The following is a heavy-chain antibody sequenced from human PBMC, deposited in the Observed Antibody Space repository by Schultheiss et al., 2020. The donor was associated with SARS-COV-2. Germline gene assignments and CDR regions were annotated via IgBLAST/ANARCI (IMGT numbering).Heavy chain of an antibody. V-gene: IGHV4-34*01. Sequence: SETLSLTCAVYGGSFSGYYWSWIRQPPGKGLEWIGEINHSGSTNYNPSLKSRVTISVGTSKNQFSLKLSSVTAADTAVYYCARGVRTVTTSFDYWGQGTLVTVSS. D-gene: IGHD4-17*01. CDR1: GGSFSGYY. CDR2: INHSGST. J-gene: IGHJ4*02. CDR3: ARGVRTVTTSFDY.